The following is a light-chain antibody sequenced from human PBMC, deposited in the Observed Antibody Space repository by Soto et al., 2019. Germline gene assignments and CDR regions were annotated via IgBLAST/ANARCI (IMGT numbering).Light chain of an antibody. Sequence: ILMTQSPATVSVSPGESAALSCRASQNIYYNVAWYQHRPGQAPRLLIYRAFARATGIPARFSGSGSGTEFTLTINSLQSEDFAVYYCQQYNNWPRTFGQGTKVDIK. J-gene: IGKJ1*01. CDR2: RAF. CDR3: QQYNNWPRT. V-gene: IGKV3-15*01. CDR1: QNIYYN.